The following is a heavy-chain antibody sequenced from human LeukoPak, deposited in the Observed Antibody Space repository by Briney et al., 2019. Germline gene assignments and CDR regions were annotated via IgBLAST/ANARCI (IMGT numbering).Heavy chain of an antibody. V-gene: IGHV4-39*07. J-gene: IGHJ4*02. CDR2: IFYSGST. D-gene: IGHD3-10*01. CDR3: ASSRNYYGSGSYRFDY. Sequence: SETLSLTCTVSGGSISSPSYYWGWIRQPPGKGLEWIGSIFYSGSTYYSPSLKSRVTISVDTSKNQFSLKLSSVTAADTAVYYCASSRNYYGSGSYRFDYWGQGTLVTVSS. CDR1: GGSISSPSYY.